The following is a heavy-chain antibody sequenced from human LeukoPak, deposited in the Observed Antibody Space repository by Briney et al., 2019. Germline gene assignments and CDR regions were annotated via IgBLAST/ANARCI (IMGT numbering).Heavy chain of an antibody. CDR2: INTDGGTT. CDR3: ARVASGSWNWFDP. D-gene: IGHD1-26*01. J-gene: IGHJ5*02. Sequence: GGSLRLSCAASGFTFSSYWMHWVRQAPGKGLVWVSRINTDGGTTTYADSVKGRFTISRENAKNTMYLQMSSLRAEDTAVHYCARVASGSWNWFDPWGQGTLVTVSS. CDR1: GFTFSSYW. V-gene: IGHV3-74*01.